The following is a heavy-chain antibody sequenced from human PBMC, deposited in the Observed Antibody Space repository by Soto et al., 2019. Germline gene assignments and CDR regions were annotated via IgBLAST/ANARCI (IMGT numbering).Heavy chain of an antibody. Sequence: ASVKVSCKASGYTFTSYAMHWVRQAPGQRLEWMGWINAGNGNTKYSQKFQGRVTITRDTSAGTAYMELSSLRSEDTAVYYCERSIVVVTALDYWGQGTLVTVSS. D-gene: IGHD2-21*02. V-gene: IGHV1-3*01. CDR3: ERSIVVVTALDY. CDR2: INAGNGNT. J-gene: IGHJ4*02. CDR1: GYTFTSYA.